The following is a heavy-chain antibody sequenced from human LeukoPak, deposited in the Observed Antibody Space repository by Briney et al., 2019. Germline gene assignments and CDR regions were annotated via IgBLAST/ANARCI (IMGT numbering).Heavy chain of an antibody. J-gene: IGHJ5*02. V-gene: IGHV4-39*07. CDR3: ARHGSGIAAAGPFDP. CDR2: IYYSGST. CDR1: GGSISSSSYY. Sequence: SETLSLTCTVSGGSISSSSYYWGWIRQPPGKGLEWIVSIYYSGSTYYNPSLKSRVTISVDTSKNQFSLKLSSVTAADTAVYYCARHGSGIAAAGPFDPWGQGTLVTVSS. D-gene: IGHD6-13*01.